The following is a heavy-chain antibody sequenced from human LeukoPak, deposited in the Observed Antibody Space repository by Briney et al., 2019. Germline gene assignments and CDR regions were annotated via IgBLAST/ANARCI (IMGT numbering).Heavy chain of an antibody. CDR2: ISYDGSNK. D-gene: IGHD6-19*01. J-gene: IGHJ4*02. V-gene: IGHV3-30*18. CDR1: GFTFSSYG. CDR3: AKDFGREVAGGGEFDY. Sequence: GRSLRLSCAASGFTFSSYGRHWVRQAPGKGLEWVAVISYDGSNKYDADSVKGRFTISRDNSKHTLYLQMNSLRAEDTAVYYCAKDFGREVAGGGEFDYWGQGTLVTVSS.